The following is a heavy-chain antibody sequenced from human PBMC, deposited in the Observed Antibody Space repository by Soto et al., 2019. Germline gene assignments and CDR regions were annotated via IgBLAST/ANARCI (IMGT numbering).Heavy chain of an antibody. D-gene: IGHD3-3*01. CDR2: ISAYNGNT. J-gene: IGHJ6*03. CDR3: ARDPTAYYDFWSGYYYYYYMDV. CDR1: GYTFTSYG. V-gene: IGHV1-18*01. Sequence: ASVKVSCKASGYTFTSYGISWVRQAPGQGLEWMGWISAYNGNTNYAQKLQGRVTMTTDTSTSTAYMELRSLRSDDTAVYYCARDPTAYYDFWSGYYYYYYMDVWGKGTTVTVSS.